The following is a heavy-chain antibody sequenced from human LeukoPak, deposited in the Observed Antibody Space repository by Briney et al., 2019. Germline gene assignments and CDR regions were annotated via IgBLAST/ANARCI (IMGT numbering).Heavy chain of an antibody. CDR3: ARGVRRSAGKLHRSGNYYMDV. CDR1: GYSLTGFY. V-gene: IGHV1-2*02. Sequence: ASVKVSCTASGYSLTGFYLYWLRQAPGQGPQWMGWINPNSGDTNYAQKYEGRVSMTRDTSISTAYMELSGLSSDDTAVYYCARGVRRSAGKLHRSGNYYMDVWGKGTTVIVSS. CDR2: INPNSGDT. J-gene: IGHJ6*03. D-gene: IGHD1-1*01.